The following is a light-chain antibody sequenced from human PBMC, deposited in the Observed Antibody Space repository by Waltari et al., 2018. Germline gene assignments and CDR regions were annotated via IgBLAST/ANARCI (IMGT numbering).Light chain of an antibody. CDR1: KIGSKS. CDR2: YDS. V-gene: IGLV3-21*04. J-gene: IGLJ2*01. CDR3: QVWDSSSDPL. Sequence: SYVLTQPPSVSVAPGKTARITCGGNKIGSKSVHWYQQKPGQAPVLVIYYDSDWPSGIPERFSGSNSGNTATLTISRVEAGDEADYYCQVWDSSSDPLFGGGTKLTVL.